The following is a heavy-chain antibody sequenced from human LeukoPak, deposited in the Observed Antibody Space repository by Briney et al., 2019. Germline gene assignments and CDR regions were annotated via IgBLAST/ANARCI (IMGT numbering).Heavy chain of an antibody. CDR3: ARILPDRLLCDH. V-gene: IGHV4-59*01. CDR2: IYNNGKN. Sequence: SGTLSLTCTVSGGSIWSWIRQPPGQGLEWIGYIYNNGKNNYNPSLKSRVAMSVDTSKNQFSLKLTSVTAADTAVYYCARILPDRLLCDHWGQGTLVTVSS. CDR1: GGSI. J-gene: IGHJ4*02. D-gene: IGHD2-21*02.